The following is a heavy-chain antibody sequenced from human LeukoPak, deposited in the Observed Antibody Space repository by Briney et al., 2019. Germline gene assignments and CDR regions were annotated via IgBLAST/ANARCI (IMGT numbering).Heavy chain of an antibody. Sequence: GGSLRLSCAASGFTFSSYNMNWVRQAPGKGLEWVSSISSRSSYIYYADSVKGRFTISRDNAKNSLYLQMNSLTAGDTAVYYCARDQHAIGQQEDYWGQGTLVTVSS. CDR2: ISSRSSYI. V-gene: IGHV3-21*01. J-gene: IGHJ4*02. CDR3: ARDQHAIGQQEDY. D-gene: IGHD1/OR15-1a*01. CDR1: GFTFSSYN.